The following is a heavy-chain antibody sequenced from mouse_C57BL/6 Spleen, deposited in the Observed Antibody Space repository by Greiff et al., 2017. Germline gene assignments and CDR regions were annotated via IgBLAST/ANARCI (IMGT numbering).Heavy chain of an antibody. CDR1: GYSITSGYY. Sequence: EVKLMESGPGLVKPSQSLSLTCSVTGYSITSGYYWNWIRQFPGNKLEWMGYISYDGSNNYNPSLKNRISITRDTSKNQFFLKLNSVTTEDTATYYCAREEGPWFAYWGQGTLVTVSA. V-gene: IGHV3-6*01. CDR2: ISYDGSN. J-gene: IGHJ3*01. CDR3: AREEGPWFAY.